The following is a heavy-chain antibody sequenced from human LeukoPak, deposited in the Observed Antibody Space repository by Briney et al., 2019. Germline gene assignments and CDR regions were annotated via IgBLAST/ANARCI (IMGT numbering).Heavy chain of an antibody. CDR1: GFTFGSYS. V-gene: IGHV3-21*03. D-gene: IGHD3-10*01. Sequence: GGSLRLSCAASGFTFGSYSMNWVRQAPGKGLEWVSSISSSSSYIYYADSVKGRFTSSRDNAKNSLHLQMNSLRAEDRAVYYGARDDRVHGSGSYYNVLLFDYWGQGTLVTVSS. CDR2: ISSSSSYI. J-gene: IGHJ4*02. CDR3: ARDDRVHGSGSYYNVLLFDY.